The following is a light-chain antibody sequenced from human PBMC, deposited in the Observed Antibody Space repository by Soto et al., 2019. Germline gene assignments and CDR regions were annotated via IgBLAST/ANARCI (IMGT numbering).Light chain of an antibody. CDR1: QSVSSSY. V-gene: IGKV3-20*01. J-gene: IGKJ1*01. CDR3: QQYGSSPRT. Sequence: EIVLTQSPGTRSLSPGERATISCRASQSVSSSYLAWYQQKPGQAPRLLIYGASSRATGIPDRFSGSGSGTDFTLTISRLEPEDFAVYFCQQYGSSPRTFCQGTKV. CDR2: GAS.